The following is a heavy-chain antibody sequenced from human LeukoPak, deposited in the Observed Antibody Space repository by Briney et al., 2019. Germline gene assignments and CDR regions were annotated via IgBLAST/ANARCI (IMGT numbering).Heavy chain of an antibody. Sequence: PSETLSLTCTVSGDSISSGDYYWSWIRQPAGKGLEWIGRISSSGSTNYNPSLKSRVTISVDTSKNQFSLKLSSVTAADTAVYYCARVSARYSSLLGRYYYYYMDVWGKGTTVTVSS. D-gene: IGHD6-19*01. J-gene: IGHJ6*03. CDR2: ISSSGST. CDR1: GDSISSGDYY. V-gene: IGHV4-61*02. CDR3: ARVSARYSSLLGRYYYYYMDV.